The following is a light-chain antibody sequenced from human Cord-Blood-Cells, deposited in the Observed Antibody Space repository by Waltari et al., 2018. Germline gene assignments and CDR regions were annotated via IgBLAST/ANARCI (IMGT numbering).Light chain of an antibody. CDR2: YDS. V-gene: IGLV3-21*04. CDR1: NIGSKS. J-gene: IGLJ3*02. Sequence: SSVLTQPPSVSVAPGKTARITCGGNNIGSKSVPWYQQKPGKAHVLVIYYDSDRPSGIPERFSCSNSGNTATLTISRVEAGDEADYYCQVWDSSSDHWVFGGGTKLTVL. CDR3: QVWDSSSDHWV.